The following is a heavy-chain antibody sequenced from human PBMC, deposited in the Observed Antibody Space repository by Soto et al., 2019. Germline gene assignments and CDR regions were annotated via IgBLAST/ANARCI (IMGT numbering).Heavy chain of an antibody. D-gene: IGHD5-12*01. CDR1: DSICGNGYS. J-gene: IGHJ4*02. V-gene: IGHV4-30-2*01. CDR2: VYRTGRA. Sequence: PSETLSLTCTGDSICGNGYSCIFIRHPPWQCLEWVGFVYRTGRAFYKPSLQSRVTITVDRSKKEVSLKLASVTVADTAVYFCARSLYFENCGSPLYFFDLWGQGILVTVS. CDR3: ARSLYFENCGSPLYFFDL.